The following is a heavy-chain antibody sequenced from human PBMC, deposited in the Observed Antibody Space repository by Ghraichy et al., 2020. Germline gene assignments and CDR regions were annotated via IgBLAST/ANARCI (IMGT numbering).Heavy chain of an antibody. CDR3: ARTYSGNYYGAFDI. V-gene: IGHV3-23*01. J-gene: IGHJ3*02. Sequence: GGSLRLSCAASGFTFTNYAMSWVRQAPGKGLEWVSAISGSGGSTFYADSVKGRFTISRDNSKNTLYLQMNSLRAEDTAVYYCARTYSGNYYGAFDIWGQGTMVTVSS. D-gene: IGHD1-26*01. CDR2: ISGSGGST. CDR1: GFTFTNYA.